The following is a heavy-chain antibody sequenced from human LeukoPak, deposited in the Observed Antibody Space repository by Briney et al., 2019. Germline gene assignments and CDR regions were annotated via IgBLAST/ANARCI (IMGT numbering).Heavy chain of an antibody. D-gene: IGHD3-16*01. V-gene: IGHV5-51*01. CDR3: ARSSYHVGDLQH. J-gene: IGHJ1*01. Sequence: PWESLKISCMGSGYSFTNYLIGWVRQMPSKGLEWMGIIYTGDSYTRYSPSFQGQVTISADKSINTTYLQWGSLKASDTAMYYCARSSYHVGDLQHWGQGTLVTVSS. CDR1: GYSFTNYL. CDR2: IYTGDSYT.